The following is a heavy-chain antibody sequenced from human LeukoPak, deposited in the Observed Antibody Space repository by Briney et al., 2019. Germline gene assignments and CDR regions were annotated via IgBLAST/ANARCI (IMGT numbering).Heavy chain of an antibody. Sequence: ASVKVSCKASGYTFTSYGISWVRQAPGQGLGWMGWISAYNGNTNYAQKLQGRVTMTTDTSTSTAYMELRSLRSDDTAVYYCARDIGGYSSSWSLFDYWGQGTLVTVSS. CDR1: GYTFTSYG. V-gene: IGHV1-18*01. CDR2: ISAYNGNT. CDR3: ARDIGGYSSSWSLFDY. D-gene: IGHD6-13*01. J-gene: IGHJ4*02.